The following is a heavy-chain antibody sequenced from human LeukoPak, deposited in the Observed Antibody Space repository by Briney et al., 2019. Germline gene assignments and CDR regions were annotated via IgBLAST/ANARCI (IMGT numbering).Heavy chain of an antibody. CDR3: ARQYSSSLNREELPDWFDP. CDR1: GGSISSYY. Sequence: PSETLSLTCTVSGGSISSYYWSWIRQPPGKGLEGIGYIYTSGSTNYNPSLKSRVTISVDTSKNQFSLKLSSVTAADTAVYYCARQYSSSLNREELPDWFDPWGQGTLATVSS. D-gene: IGHD6-13*01. CDR2: IYTSGST. J-gene: IGHJ5*02. V-gene: IGHV4-4*09.